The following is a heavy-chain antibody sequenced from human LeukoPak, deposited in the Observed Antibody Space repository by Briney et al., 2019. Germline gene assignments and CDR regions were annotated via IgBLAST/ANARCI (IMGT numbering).Heavy chain of an antibody. CDR1: GFTFSSYG. CDR3: AVSGGPHFDY. CDR2: ISYDGSNK. V-gene: IGHV3-30*03. Sequence: PGGSLRLSCAASGFTFSSYGMHWVRRAPGKGLEWVAVISYDGSNKYYADSVKGRFTISRDNSKNTLYLQMNSLRAEDTAVYYCAVSGGPHFDYWGQGTLVTVSS. J-gene: IGHJ4*02. D-gene: IGHD6-19*01.